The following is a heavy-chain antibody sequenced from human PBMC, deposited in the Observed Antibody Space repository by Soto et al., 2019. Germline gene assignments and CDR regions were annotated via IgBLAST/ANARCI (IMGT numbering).Heavy chain of an antibody. Sequence: QVQLVESGGGVVQPGRSLRLSCAASGFTFSSDGMHWVRQAPGKGLEWVAVISYDGSNKYYADSVKGRFTISRDNSKNTLYLQMNSLRAEDTAVYYCAKGGNGWYIDYWGQGTLVTVSS. CDR3: AKGGNGWYIDY. D-gene: IGHD6-19*01. CDR2: ISYDGSNK. J-gene: IGHJ4*02. CDR1: GFTFSSDG. V-gene: IGHV3-30*18.